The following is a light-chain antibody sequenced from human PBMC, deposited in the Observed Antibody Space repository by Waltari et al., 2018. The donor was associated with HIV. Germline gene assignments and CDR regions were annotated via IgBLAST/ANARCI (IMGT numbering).Light chain of an antibody. Sequence: QSALTQPPSVSGSPGQSLTISCTGTSSAVGGDNYVSWYQQHPGKAPKLMIYEVSNRPSGVSNRFSGSKSGNTASLTISGLQAEDEADYYCSSYTSSSVGVFGGGTKLTVL. V-gene: IGLV2-14*01. CDR2: EVS. J-gene: IGLJ3*02. CDR3: SSYTSSSVGV. CDR1: SSAVGGDNY.